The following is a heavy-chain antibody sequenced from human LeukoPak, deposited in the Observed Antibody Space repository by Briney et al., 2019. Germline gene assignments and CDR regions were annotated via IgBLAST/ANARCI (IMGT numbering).Heavy chain of an antibody. J-gene: IGHJ4*02. CDR1: GFTFSSYA. Sequence: PGGSLRLSCAASGFTFSSYAMSWVRQAPGKGLEWVSGISASGGYTYYADSVKGRFTISRDNSNNTLYLQMNSLRAEDTAVYYCAKGWSGHTYCSSTSCYGLDYWGQGTLVTVSS. D-gene: IGHD2-2*01. V-gene: IGHV3-23*01. CDR3: AKGWSGHTYCSSTSCYGLDY. CDR2: ISASGGYT.